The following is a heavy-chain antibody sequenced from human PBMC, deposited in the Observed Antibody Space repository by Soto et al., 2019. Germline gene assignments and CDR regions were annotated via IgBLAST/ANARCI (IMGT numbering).Heavy chain of an antibody. CDR1: GFTFEDYG. CDR3: ARRSPGNFDY. CDR2: INWNASTT. D-gene: IGHD7-27*01. J-gene: IGHJ4*02. V-gene: IGHV3-20*04. Sequence: EVQLVQSGGGVVRPGESLRLSCAASGFTFEDYGMTWVRQAPGKGLEGVSGINWNASTTSYADSVKGRFTVSRDNAKNSLFLQMNSLRAEDTAFYYCARRSPGNFDYWGQGTLVTVSS.